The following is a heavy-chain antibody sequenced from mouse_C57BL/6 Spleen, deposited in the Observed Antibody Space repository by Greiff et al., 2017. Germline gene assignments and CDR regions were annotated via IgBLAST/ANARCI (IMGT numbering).Heavy chain of an antibody. D-gene: IGHD2-13*01. CDR1: GYTITDDY. J-gene: IGHJ4*01. Sequence: EVQLQESGPVLVKPGASVKMSCTASGYTITDDYMNWVKQSHGKSLEWIGVINPYNGGTSYNQKFKGKATLTVDKSSSTAYMELNSLTSQDSAVDYCARGGGHYYAMDYWGQGTSVTVSS. CDR2: INPYNGGT. V-gene: IGHV1-19*01. CDR3: ARGGGHYYAMDY.